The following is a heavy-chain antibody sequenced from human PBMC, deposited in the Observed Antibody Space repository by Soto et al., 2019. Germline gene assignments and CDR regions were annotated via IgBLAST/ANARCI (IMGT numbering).Heavy chain of an antibody. CDR1: GFTFDDYA. J-gene: IGHJ4*02. CDR3: ATSSFMIVVVSHFDY. V-gene: IGHV3-9*01. CDR2: INWNSGSI. D-gene: IGHD3-22*01. Sequence: GGSLRLSCAASGFTFDDYAMHWVRQAPGKGLEWVSTINWNSGSIGYADSVKGRFTISRDNAKNSLYLQMNSLRAEDTALYYCATSSFMIVVVSHFDYWGQGTLVTVS.